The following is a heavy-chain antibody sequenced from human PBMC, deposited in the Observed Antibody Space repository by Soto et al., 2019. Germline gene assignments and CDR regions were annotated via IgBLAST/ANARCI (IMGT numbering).Heavy chain of an antibody. CDR2: IRSKANSDAI. CDR1: GFTFSASA. CDR3: VRYCSGGSCPDAFDI. V-gene: IGHV3-73*01. Sequence: GGSLRLSCAASGFTFSASAMHWVRQASGKGLEWVGRIRSKANSDAIAYAASVKGRFTISRDDSKNTAYLQMNSLKTEDTAVYYCVRYCSGGSCPDAFDIWGQGTMVTVSS. J-gene: IGHJ3*02. D-gene: IGHD2-15*01.